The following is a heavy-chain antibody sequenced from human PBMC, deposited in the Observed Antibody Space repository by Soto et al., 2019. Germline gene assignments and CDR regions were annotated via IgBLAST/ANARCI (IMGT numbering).Heavy chain of an antibody. V-gene: IGHV4-31*03. Sequence: QVQLQESGPGLVKPSQTLSLTCTVSGDSINSDGYYWSWIRQHPGKGLEWIGFIYYSGTTYYNPALXXRXTXXVDTSNDQFSLKLSSVTAADTAVYYCASGTTTFDYWGQGTLVTVSS. CDR2: IYYSGTT. D-gene: IGHD4-17*01. J-gene: IGHJ4*02. CDR1: GDSINSDGYY. CDR3: ASGTTTFDY.